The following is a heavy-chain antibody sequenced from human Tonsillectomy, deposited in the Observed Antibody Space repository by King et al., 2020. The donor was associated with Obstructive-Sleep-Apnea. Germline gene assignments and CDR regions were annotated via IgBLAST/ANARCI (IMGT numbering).Heavy chain of an antibody. CDR1: GYTISNYG. D-gene: IGHD3-10*01. J-gene: IGHJ4*02. Sequence: VQLVESGGGVVQPGRSLRLSCAASGYTISNYGMHWVRQAPGKGLEGVAIILYDGSNTYHVDSVKGRFTISRDNSKNTLYLQMNSLRSEDTAVYYCASPDGSGSHPPYYDYWGQGTLVTVSS. V-gene: IGHV3-30*03. CDR3: ASPDGSGSHPPYYDY. CDR2: ILYDGSNT.